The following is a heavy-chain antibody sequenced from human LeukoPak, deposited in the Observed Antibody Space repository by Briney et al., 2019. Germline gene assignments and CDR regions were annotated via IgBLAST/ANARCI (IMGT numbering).Heavy chain of an antibody. D-gene: IGHD5-24*01. Sequence: GGSLRLSCAASGVTFSSYAMSWVRQAPGKGLEWVSAISGSGGSTYYADSVKGRFTISRDNSKNTLYLQMNSLRAGDTAVYYCATETPRGGYYYYGMDVWGQGTTVTVSS. CDR2: ISGSGGST. CDR1: GVTFSSYA. CDR3: ATETPRGGYYYYGMDV. J-gene: IGHJ6*02. V-gene: IGHV3-23*01.